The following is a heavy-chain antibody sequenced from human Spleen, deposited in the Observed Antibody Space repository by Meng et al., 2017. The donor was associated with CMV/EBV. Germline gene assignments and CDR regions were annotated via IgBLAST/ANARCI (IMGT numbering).Heavy chain of an antibody. J-gene: IGHJ4*02. CDR1: GYTFTGYF. V-gene: IGHV1-46*01. D-gene: IGHD1-26*01. CDR2: INPSGGRA. Sequence: ASVKVSCKASGYTFTGYFIHWVRQAPGQGLEWMGIINPSGGRASYPQKFQGRVTMTRDTSTSTIYMELSSLRSEDTAVYYCASSTPRGLTDYWGQGTLVTVSS. CDR3: ASSTPRGLTDY.